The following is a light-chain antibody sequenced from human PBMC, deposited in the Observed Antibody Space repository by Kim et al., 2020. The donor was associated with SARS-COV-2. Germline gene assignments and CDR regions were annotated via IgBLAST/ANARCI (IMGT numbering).Light chain of an antibody. CDR2: GAS. J-gene: IGKJ1*01. CDR1: EIVYTK. Sequence: EIVVTQSPATLSVSPGESATLSCRTSEIVYTKVAWYHQKGGQAPRLLVHGASTRATGIPARFSGSGFGTEFTLTVSSLQPEDVGIFYCQQYNDWPTWAFGQGTKVDIK. CDR3: QQYNDWPTWA. V-gene: IGKV3-15*01.